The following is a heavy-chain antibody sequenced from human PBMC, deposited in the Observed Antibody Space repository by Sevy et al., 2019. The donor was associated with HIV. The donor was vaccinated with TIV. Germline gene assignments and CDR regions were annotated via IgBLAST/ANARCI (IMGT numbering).Heavy chain of an antibody. CDR3: TTMEYYHNIIGSSSGDY. J-gene: IGHJ4*02. CDR2: FDPEHGDT. D-gene: IGHD3-22*01. V-gene: IGHV1-24*01. CDR1: GYTLTKLD. Sequence: ASVKVSCKVSGYTLTKLDMHWVRQAPGKGLEWMGGFDPEHGDTFYAQKFQGRVTMTEDTSTDTAYMELSSLRSEDTAVYYCTTMEYYHNIIGSSSGDYWGQRTLVTVSS.